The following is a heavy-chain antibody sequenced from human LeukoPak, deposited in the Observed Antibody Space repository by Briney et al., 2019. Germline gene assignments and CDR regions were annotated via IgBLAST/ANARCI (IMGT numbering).Heavy chain of an antibody. CDR1: GFTSSNHW. CDR2: INQDRSEI. J-gene: IGHJ4*02. V-gene: IGHV3-7*01. Sequence: GGSLRLSCAASGFTSSNHWMTWVRQAPGKGLEWVANINQDRSEIYYVDSVRGRFIISRDNAKNSLYLQMNTLRVEDTAVYYCVRRYMATSAEDFDYWGQGTLVTVFS. CDR3: VRRYMATSAEDFDY. D-gene: IGHD3-16*02.